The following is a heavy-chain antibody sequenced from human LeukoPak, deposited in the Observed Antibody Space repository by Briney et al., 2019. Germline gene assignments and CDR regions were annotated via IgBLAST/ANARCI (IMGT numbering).Heavy chain of an antibody. V-gene: IGHV4-59*01. J-gene: IGHJ4*02. CDR3: ARASSYYFDY. Sequence: SETLSLTCSVSGGSISSYYWSWIRQPPGKGLEWIGYIYYSGSTNYNPSLKSRVTISVDTSKNQFSLKLSSVTAADTAVYYCARASSYYFDYWGQGTLVTVSS. CDR2: IYYSGST. CDR1: GGSISSYY.